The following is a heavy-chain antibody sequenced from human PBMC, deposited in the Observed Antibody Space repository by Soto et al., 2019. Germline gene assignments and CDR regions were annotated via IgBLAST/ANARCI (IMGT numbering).Heavy chain of an antibody. J-gene: IGHJ3*01. CDR3: TIHEATAMVNAFDF. V-gene: IGHV3-53*04. CDR1: GFTLSSNY. Sequence: PGGSLRISCAASGFTLSSNYMSWVRQAPGKGLEWVSVIYSGGSTYYADSVKGRFTISRHNSKNTLYLQMNSLRAEDTAVYYCTIHEATAMVNAFDFLGEGTMVTV. D-gene: IGHD5-18*01. CDR2: IYSGGST.